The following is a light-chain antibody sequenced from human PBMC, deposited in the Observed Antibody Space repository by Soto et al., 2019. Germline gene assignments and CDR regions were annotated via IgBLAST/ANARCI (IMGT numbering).Light chain of an antibody. CDR1: NIGSKS. J-gene: IGLJ2*01. CDR3: HVWDSSSDHVL. Sequence: SYELTQPPSVSVAPGKTAKITCWGNNIGSKSVHWYQQKPGQAPVLVIYHDSARPSGIPERFSGSNSGNTATLTISRVEAGDEADYYCHVWDSSSDHVLFGGGTKLTVL. V-gene: IGLV3-21*04. CDR2: HDS.